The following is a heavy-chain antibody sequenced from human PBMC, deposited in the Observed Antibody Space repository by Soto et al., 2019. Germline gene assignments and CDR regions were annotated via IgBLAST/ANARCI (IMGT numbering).Heavy chain of an antibody. CDR3: AREGSSSPEYFDF. CDR2: IYYTGRT. J-gene: IGHJ4*02. V-gene: IGHV4-30-4*01. CDR1: GGSISSDDYY. Sequence: SETLSLTCSVSGGSISSDDYYWTWIRQPPGEGLEWIGYIYYTGRTSSTPSLESRVTISIDTSKNQFSLKLSSVSAADTVVYYCAREGSSSPEYFDFWGPGTLVTVSS. D-gene: IGHD2-15*01.